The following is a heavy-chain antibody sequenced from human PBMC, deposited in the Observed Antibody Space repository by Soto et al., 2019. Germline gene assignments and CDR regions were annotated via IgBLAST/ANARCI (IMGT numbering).Heavy chain of an antibody. CDR2: ISGSGGST. V-gene: IGHV3-23*01. Sequence: GVLRLSCAASGFTFSSYAMSWVRQAPGKGLEWVSAISGSGGSTYYADSVKGRFTISRDNSKNTLYLQMNSLRAEDTAVYYCAKDPSHSGSRKFDPWGQGTLVTVSS. D-gene: IGHD6-13*01. CDR1: GFTFSSYA. CDR3: AKDPSHSGSRKFDP. J-gene: IGHJ5*02.